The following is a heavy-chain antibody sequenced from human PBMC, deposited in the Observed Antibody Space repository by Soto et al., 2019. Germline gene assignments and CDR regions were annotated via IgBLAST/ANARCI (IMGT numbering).Heavy chain of an antibody. CDR2: ISESGDNE. CDR1: GFTFRSYS. CDR3: ALHCSCVSCSGH. Sequence: EVQLLESGGGLVQPGGSLRLSCAASGFTFRSYSMTWVRQTPGKGLEWVSAISESGDNEYYADSVRGRFTISRDNSKNTLHLQMNSLRAGDAAVYYCALHCSCVSCSGHWGQGSLVSVSS. J-gene: IGHJ4*02. V-gene: IGHV3-23*01. D-gene: IGHD2-15*01.